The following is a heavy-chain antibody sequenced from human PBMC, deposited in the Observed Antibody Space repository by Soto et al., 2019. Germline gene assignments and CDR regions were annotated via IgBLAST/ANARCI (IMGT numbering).Heavy chain of an antibody. CDR1: GFTFSSYA. CDR3: AAFGEFRRGMDV. CDR2: ISGSGGST. Sequence: SLRLSCAASGFTFSSYAMSWVRQAPGKGLEWVSAISGSGGSTYYADSVKGRFTISRDNSKNTLYLQMNSLRAEDTAVYYCAAFGEFRRGMDVWGQGTTVTVSS. V-gene: IGHV3-23*01. D-gene: IGHD3-10*01. J-gene: IGHJ6*02.